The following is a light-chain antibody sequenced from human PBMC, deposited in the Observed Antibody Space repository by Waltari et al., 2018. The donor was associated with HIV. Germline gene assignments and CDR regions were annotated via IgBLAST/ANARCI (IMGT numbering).Light chain of an antibody. CDR2: EVS. CDR1: SSDVGGYNY. Sequence: QSALTQPASVSGSPGQSITISCTGTSSDVGGYNYVSWYQQHPGKAPKLMIYEVSNRPSGVSNRVSGSKSGNTASLTISGLQAEDEAEYYCSSYTSSSTYVVFGGGTRLTVL. CDR3: SSYTSSSTYVV. J-gene: IGLJ2*01. V-gene: IGLV2-14*01.